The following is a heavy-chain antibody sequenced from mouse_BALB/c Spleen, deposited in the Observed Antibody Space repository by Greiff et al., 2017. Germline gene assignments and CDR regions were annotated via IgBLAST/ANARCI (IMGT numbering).Heavy chain of an antibody. CDR3: NAWEYGNYSY. V-gene: IGHV14-4*02. D-gene: IGHD2-10*02. Sequence: EVKLVESGAELVRSGASVKLSCTASGFNIKDYYMHWVKQRPEQGLEWIGWIDPENGDTEYAPKFQGKATMTADTSSNTAYLQLSSLTSEDTAVYYCNAWEYGNYSYWGQGTTLTVSS. CDR2: IDPENGDT. CDR1: GFNIKDYY. J-gene: IGHJ2*01.